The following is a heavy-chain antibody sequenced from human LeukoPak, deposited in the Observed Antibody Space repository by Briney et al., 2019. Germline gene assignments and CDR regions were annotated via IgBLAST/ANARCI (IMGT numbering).Heavy chain of an antibody. CDR1: GYTFTSYG. CDR3: AREIELERRGCWFDP. J-gene: IGHJ5*02. Sequence: EASVTVSCKASGYTFTSYGISWVRQAPGQGLEWMGWISAYNGNTNYAQKLQGRVTMTTDTSTSTAYMELRSLRSDDTAVYYCAREIELERRGCWFDPWGQGTLVTVSS. V-gene: IGHV1-18*01. D-gene: IGHD1-1*01. CDR2: ISAYNGNT.